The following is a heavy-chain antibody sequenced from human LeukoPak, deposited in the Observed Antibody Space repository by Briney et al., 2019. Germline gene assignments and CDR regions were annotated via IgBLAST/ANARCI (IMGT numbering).Heavy chain of an antibody. Sequence: NTGESLRISCKGSGYSFTSYWITWVRQMPGKGLEWMGRIDPSDSYTNYSPSFQGHVTISADKSISTAYLQWSSLKASDTAMYYCARHPRLGTVIYYWGQGTLVTVSS. V-gene: IGHV5-10-1*01. CDR3: ARHPRLGTVIYY. J-gene: IGHJ4*02. CDR2: IDPSDSYT. CDR1: GYSFTSYW. D-gene: IGHD4-17*01.